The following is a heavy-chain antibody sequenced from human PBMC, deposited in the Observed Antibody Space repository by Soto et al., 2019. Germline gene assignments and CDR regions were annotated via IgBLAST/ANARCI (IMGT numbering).Heavy chain of an antibody. CDR2: VSHDGRNT. Sequence: VQLVESGGGVVQPGRSLRLSCAASGFTFSDYAKHWVRQAPVKELEWVAVVSHDGRNTHYADSVKGRFTISRDSSKNTVSLEMTSLRAEDTAVYYCAKGGRQWLVTSDFNYWGQGALVTVSS. V-gene: IGHV3-30*18. D-gene: IGHD6-19*01. CDR1: GFTFSDYA. J-gene: IGHJ4*02. CDR3: AKGGRQWLVTSDFNY.